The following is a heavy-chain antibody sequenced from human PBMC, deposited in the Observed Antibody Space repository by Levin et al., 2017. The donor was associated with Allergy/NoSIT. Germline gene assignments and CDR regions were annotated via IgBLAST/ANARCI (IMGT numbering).Heavy chain of an antibody. CDR2: ISYDGSNK. J-gene: IGHJ4*02. CDR3: AKVETGTIDY. Sequence: GGSLRLSCAASGFTFSSYGMHWVRQAPGKGLEWVAVISYDGSNKYYADSVKGRFTISRDNSKNTLYLQMNSLRAEDTAVYYCAKVETGTIDYWGQGTLVTVSS. V-gene: IGHV3-30*18. D-gene: IGHD1-1*01. CDR1: GFTFSSYG.